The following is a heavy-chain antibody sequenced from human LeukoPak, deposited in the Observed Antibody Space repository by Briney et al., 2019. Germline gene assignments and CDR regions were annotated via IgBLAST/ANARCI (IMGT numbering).Heavy chain of an antibody. CDR1: GRSISSYY. V-gene: IGHV4-4*07. CDR2: IYTSGST. D-gene: IGHD2-2*02. Sequence: PSETLSLTCTVSGRSISSYYWSWLRQPAGKGLEWLGRIYTSGSTNYNPSLKSRVTMSVDTSKNQFSLKLSSVTAADTAVYYCARGEDTKPDWSGAALPYYYYYMDVWGKGTTVTVSS. CDR3: ARGEDTKPDWSGAALPYYYYYMDV. J-gene: IGHJ6*03.